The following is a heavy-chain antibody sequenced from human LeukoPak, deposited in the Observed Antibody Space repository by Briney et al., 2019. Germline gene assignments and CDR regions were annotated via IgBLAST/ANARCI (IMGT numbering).Heavy chain of an antibody. J-gene: IGHJ4*02. CDR3: AKGGQQHIVRGDYFDC. Sequence: GGSLRLSCVPSGFTFRGYGMAWVRQAPGKGREWVSAIGPNGVSTYYTDSVKGRFTLSRDNSKNILYMEMNSLRADDTAVYYCAKGGQQHIVRGDYFDCWGQGTPVTVSS. D-gene: IGHD2/OR15-2a*01. V-gene: IGHV3-23*01. CDR2: IGPNGVST. CDR1: GFTFRGYG.